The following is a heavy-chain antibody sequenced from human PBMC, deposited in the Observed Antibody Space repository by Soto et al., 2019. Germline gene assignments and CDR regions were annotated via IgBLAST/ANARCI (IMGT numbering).Heavy chain of an antibody. Sequence: PSDPLSLTCTVSGGSIIIYYWSWIRQPAGKGLEWIGRIYTSGSTNYNPSLKSRVTMSVDTSKNQFSLKLSSVTAADTAVYYCARSVRSGNFDYWGQGPLVTVSS. V-gene: IGHV4-4*07. CDR2: IYTSGST. D-gene: IGHD1-26*01. J-gene: IGHJ4*02. CDR1: GGSIIIYY. CDR3: ARSVRSGNFDY.